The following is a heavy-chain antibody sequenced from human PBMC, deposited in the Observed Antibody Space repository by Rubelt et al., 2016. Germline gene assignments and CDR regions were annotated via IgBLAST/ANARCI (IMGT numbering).Heavy chain of an antibody. J-gene: IGHJ5*02. D-gene: IGHD2/OR15-2a*01. CDR3: ARDPQNWFDP. CDR2: IYYSGST. V-gene: IGHV4-39*07. CDR1: GGSISTSTYY. Sequence: QPQLQESGPGLVKPSETLSLTCTVSGGSISTSTYYWGWIRQPPGKGLEWIGSIYYSGSTYYNPSLKSRVTMSVDTSKNQFSLKVRSVTAADTAMYFCARDPQNWFDPWGQGTPVTVSS.